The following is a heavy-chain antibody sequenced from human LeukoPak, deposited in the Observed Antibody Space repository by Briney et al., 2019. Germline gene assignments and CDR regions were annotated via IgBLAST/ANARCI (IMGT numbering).Heavy chain of an antibody. CDR1: GFTFSTYA. V-gene: IGHV3-21*01. D-gene: IGHD3-16*02. CDR2: ISSSSSYI. Sequence: GGSLRLSCAASGFTFSTYAMTWVRQAPGKGLEWVSSISSSSSYIYYADSVKGRFTISRDNAKNSLYLQMNSLRAEDTAVYYCARDGPYDYVWGSYRYPFDYWGQGTLVTVSS. CDR3: ARDGPYDYVWGSYRYPFDY. J-gene: IGHJ4*02.